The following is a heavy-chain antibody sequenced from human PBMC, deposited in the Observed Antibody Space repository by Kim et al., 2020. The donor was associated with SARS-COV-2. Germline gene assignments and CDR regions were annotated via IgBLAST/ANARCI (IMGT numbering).Heavy chain of an antibody. CDR1: GFTFTGYA. CDR2: IDGSDGTT. J-gene: IGHJ4*02. Sequence: GGSLRLSCTTFGFTFTGYAMSWVRQAPGKGLEWVSSIDGSDGTTYFVDSVKGRFTISRDNSKNTQYLQMSTLRADDPAVYYCVKGGWGSIWDHWGQGTLVTVAS. V-gene: IGHV3-23*01. D-gene: IGHD2-21*01. CDR3: VKGGWGSIWDH.